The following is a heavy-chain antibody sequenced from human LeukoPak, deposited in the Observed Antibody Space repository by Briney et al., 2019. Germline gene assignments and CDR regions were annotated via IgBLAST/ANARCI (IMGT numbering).Heavy chain of an antibody. CDR3: ARPIHSYYYDSSGSTGPNWFDP. J-gene: IGHJ5*02. D-gene: IGHD3-22*01. CDR2: IYYSGST. Sequence: PSETLSLTCTVSGGSISSSSYYWGWIRQPPGKGLEWIGSIYYSGSTYYNPSLKSRVTISVDTSKNQFSLKLSSVTAADTAVYYCARPIHSYYYDSSGSTGPNWFDPWGQGTLVTVSS. V-gene: IGHV4-39*01. CDR1: GGSISSSSYY.